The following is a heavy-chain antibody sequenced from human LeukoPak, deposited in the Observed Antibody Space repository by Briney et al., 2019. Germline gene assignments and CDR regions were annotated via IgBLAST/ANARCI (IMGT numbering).Heavy chain of an antibody. CDR2: IFPADSDT. CDR1: GYSFTSYW. Sequence: GDSLKISCKGSGYSFTSYWIGWVRQMPGKGLEWMGIIFPADSDTRYSPSFQGQVTISADKSISTAYLQWSSLKASDTAMYYCARQIAAAGTWYYYYGMDVWGQGTTVTVSS. CDR3: ARQIAAAGTWYYYYGMDV. J-gene: IGHJ6*02. D-gene: IGHD6-13*01. V-gene: IGHV5-51*01.